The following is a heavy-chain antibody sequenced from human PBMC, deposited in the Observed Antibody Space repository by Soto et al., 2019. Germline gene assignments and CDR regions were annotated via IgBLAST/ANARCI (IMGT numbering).Heavy chain of an antibody. D-gene: IGHD5-12*01. J-gene: IGHJ6*02. CDR1: GGSISSGGYY. CDR2: IYYSGST. CDR3: ARAASGYGSYYYYGMDV. Sequence: QVQLQESGPGLVKPSQTLSLTCTVSGGSISSGGYYWSWIRQHPGKGLEWIGYIYYSGSTYYKPSLKSRVTISVDTSKNQFSLKLSSVTAADTAVYYCARAASGYGSYYYYGMDVWGQGTTVTVSS. V-gene: IGHV4-31*03.